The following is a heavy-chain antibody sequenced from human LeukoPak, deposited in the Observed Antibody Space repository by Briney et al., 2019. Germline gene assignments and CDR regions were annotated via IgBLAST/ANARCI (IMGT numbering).Heavy chain of an antibody. CDR2: INPNSGGT. CDR3: ATDLYCSSTSCYTNYYYYMDV. J-gene: IGHJ6*03. V-gene: IGHV1-2*06. D-gene: IGHD2-2*02. CDR1: GYTFTGYY. Sequence: ASVKVSCKASGYTFTGYYMHWVRQAPGQGLEWMGRINPNSGGTNYAQKFQGRVTMTRDTSISTAYMELSSLRSEDTAVYYCATDLYCSSTSCYTNYYYYMDVWGKGTTVTVSS.